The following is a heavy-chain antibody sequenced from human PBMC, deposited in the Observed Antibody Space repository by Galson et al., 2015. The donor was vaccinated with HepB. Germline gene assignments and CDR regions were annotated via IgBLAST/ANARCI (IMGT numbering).Heavy chain of an antibody. CDR2: IVVGSGNT. CDR1: GFTFTSSA. CDR3: AAEGPSYGFDY. J-gene: IGHJ4*02. Sequence: VKVSCKSSGFTFTSSAVQWVLQARGQRLEGVGWIVVGSGNTSYAQKFQERVTITRDMSTSTAYMELSSLRSEDTAVYYCAAEGPSYGFDYWGQGTLVTVSS. D-gene: IGHD4-17*01. V-gene: IGHV1-58*01.